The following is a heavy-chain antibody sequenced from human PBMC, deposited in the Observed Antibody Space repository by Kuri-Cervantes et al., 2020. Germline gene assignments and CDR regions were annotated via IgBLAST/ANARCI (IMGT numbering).Heavy chain of an antibody. CDR3: ARSAGRWLFRGVIGGFDY. CDR1: GFTFSSYC. J-gene: IGHJ4*02. CDR2: IKQDGYEK. D-gene: IGHD3-10*01. V-gene: IGHV3-7*01. Sequence: GESLKISCAASGFTFSSYCMSWVRQAPGKGLEWVATIKQDGYEKYYVDSVKGRVTISRDNANNSLYLQMNSLRAEDTAVYYCARSAGRWLFRGVIGGFDYWGQGTLVTVSS.